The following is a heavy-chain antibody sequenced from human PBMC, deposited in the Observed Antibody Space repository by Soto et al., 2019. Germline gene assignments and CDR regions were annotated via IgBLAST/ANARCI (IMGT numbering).Heavy chain of an antibody. CDR3: ARDPSLLWYFDL. J-gene: IGHJ2*01. Sequence: SETLSLTCTVSGGSISSYYWSWIRQPPGKGLEWIGYIYYSGSTNYNPSLKSRVTISVDTSKNQFSLKLSSVTAADTAVYYCARDPSLLWYFDLWGRDTLVTVS. D-gene: IGHD2-21*01. CDR1: GGSISSYY. CDR2: IYYSGST. V-gene: IGHV4-59*01.